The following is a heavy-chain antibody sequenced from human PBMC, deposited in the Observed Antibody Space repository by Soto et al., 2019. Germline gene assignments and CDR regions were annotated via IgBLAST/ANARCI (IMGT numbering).Heavy chain of an antibody. CDR3: ARVSIASGWLDP. CDR2: IIPILGIA. D-gene: IGHD6-13*01. CDR1: GGTFSSYT. V-gene: IGHV1-69*02. J-gene: IGHJ5*02. Sequence: GASVKVSCKASGGTFSSYTISWLRQAPGQGLEWMGRIIPILGIANYAQKFQGRVTITADKSTSTAYMELSSLRSEDTAVYYCARVSIASGWLDPWCQGTLVTVSS.